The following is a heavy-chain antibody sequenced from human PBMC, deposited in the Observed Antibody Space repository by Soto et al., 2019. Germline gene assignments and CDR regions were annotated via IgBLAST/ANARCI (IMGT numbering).Heavy chain of an antibody. J-gene: IGHJ6*02. CDR3: AKGVQLVPYYYYGMDV. CDR1: GFTFSSYA. D-gene: IGHD6-13*01. CDR2: ISGSGGST. V-gene: IGHV3-23*01. Sequence: VQLLESGGGLVQPGGSLRLSCAASGFTFSSYAMSWVRQAPGKGLEWVSAISGSGGSTYYADSVKGRFTISRDNSKNTLYLQMNSLRAEDTAVYYCAKGVQLVPYYYYGMDVWGQGTTVTVSS.